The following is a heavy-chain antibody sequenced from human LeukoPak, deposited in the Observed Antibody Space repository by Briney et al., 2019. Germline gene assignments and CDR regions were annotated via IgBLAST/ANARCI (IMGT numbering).Heavy chain of an antibody. J-gene: IGHJ4*02. Sequence: GGSLRLSCAASGFTFSSHSMNWVRQAPGKGLEWVTYISSSSSTIYYADSVKGRFTISRANAKNSLYLQMNTLRAEDTAVYYCARELVWQLRHRTWGDYWGEGSLVTVSS. V-gene: IGHV3-48*01. D-gene: IGHD2-15*01. CDR1: GFTFSSHS. CDR3: ARELVWQLRHRTWGDY. CDR2: ISSSSSTI.